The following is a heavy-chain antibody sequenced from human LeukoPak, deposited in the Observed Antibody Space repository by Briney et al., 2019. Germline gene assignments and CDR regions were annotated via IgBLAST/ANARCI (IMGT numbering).Heavy chain of an antibody. Sequence: GGSLRLSCAASGFTVSSNYMSWVRQAPGKGLEWVSAISGSGGSTYYADSVKGRFTISRDNSKNTLYLQMNSLRAEDTAVYYCAKALHPYSSGWYYFDYWGQGTLVTVSS. V-gene: IGHV3-23*01. CDR3: AKALHPYSSGWYYFDY. D-gene: IGHD6-19*01. CDR2: ISGSGGST. J-gene: IGHJ4*02. CDR1: GFTVSSNY.